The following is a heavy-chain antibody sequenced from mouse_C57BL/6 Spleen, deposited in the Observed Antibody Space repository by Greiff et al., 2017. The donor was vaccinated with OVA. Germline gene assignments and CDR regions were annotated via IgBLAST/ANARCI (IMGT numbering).Heavy chain of an antibody. CDR1: GYSITSGYY. CDR3: AREDYGSSEGYFDV. Sequence: EESGPGLVKPSQSLSLTCSVTGYSITSGYYWNWIRQFPGNKLEWMGYISYDGSNNYNPSLKNRISITRDTSKNQFFLKLNSVTTEDTATYYCAREDYGSSEGYFDVWGTGTTVTVSS. CDR2: ISYDGSN. J-gene: IGHJ1*03. D-gene: IGHD1-1*01. V-gene: IGHV3-6*01.